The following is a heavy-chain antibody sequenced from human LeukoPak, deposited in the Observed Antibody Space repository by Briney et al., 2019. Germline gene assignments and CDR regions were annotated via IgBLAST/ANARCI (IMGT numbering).Heavy chain of an antibody. CDR2: IGTAGDT. D-gene: IGHD2-21*02. CDR3: ARVCGGDCYYFDY. CDR1: GFTFSSYD. V-gene: IGHV3-13*01. Sequence: GGSLRLSCAASGFTFSSYDMHWVRHATGKGLEWVSAIGTAGDTYYPGSVKGRFTISRENAKNSLYLQMNSLRAEDTAVYYCARVCGGDCYYFDYWGQGTLVTVSS. J-gene: IGHJ4*02.